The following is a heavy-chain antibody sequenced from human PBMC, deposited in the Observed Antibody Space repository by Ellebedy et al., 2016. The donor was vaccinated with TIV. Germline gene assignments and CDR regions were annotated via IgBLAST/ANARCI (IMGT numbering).Heavy chain of an antibody. Sequence: SETLSLXCIVSGGSVSSSSYYWGWIRQPPGKGLEWIGSIYYSGSTYYNPSLKSRVTISVDTSKNQFSLRLTSVTAADTAVYYCARPQQLVFDAFDIWGQGTMVTVSS. V-gene: IGHV4-39*01. CDR1: GGSVSSSSYY. D-gene: IGHD6-13*01. CDR3: ARPQQLVFDAFDI. J-gene: IGHJ3*02. CDR2: IYYSGST.